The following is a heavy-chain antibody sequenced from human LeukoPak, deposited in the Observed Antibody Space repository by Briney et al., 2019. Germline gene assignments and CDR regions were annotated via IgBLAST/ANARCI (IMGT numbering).Heavy chain of an antibody. Sequence: PSETLSLTCTVSGGSISSYYWSWIRQPPGKGLEWIGYIYYSGSTNYNPSLKSRVTISVDTSKNQFSLKLSSVTAADTAVYYCARGYSSGWPDAFDIWGQGTMVTVSS. CDR3: ARGYSSGWPDAFDI. V-gene: IGHV4-59*01. D-gene: IGHD6-19*01. CDR2: IYYSGST. J-gene: IGHJ3*02. CDR1: GGSISSYY.